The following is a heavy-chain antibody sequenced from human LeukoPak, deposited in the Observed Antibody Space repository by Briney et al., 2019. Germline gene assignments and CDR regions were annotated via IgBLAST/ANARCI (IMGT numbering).Heavy chain of an antibody. CDR2: ISGSGGAT. V-gene: IGHV3-23*01. D-gene: IGHD3-22*01. CDR1: GITLSNYG. J-gene: IGHJ4*02. CDR3: AKRGVVIRVILVGFHKEAYYFDS. Sequence: GGSLRLSCAVSGITLSNYGMSWVRQAPGKGLEWVAGISGSGGATNYADSVKGRFTISRDNPKNTLYLQMDSLRVEDTAVYFCAKRGVVIRVILVGFHKEAYYFDSWGQGALVTVSS.